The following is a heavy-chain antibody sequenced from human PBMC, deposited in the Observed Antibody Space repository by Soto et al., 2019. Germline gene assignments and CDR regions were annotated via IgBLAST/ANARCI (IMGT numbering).Heavy chain of an antibody. CDR2: INPSGGST. Sequence: ASVKVSCKASGYTFTSYYMHWVRQAPGQGLEWIGIINPSGGSTSYAQKFQGRVTMTRDMSTSTAYMELSSLRSEDTAVYYCAAGERIVVVPAASDAFDIWGQGTMVTVSS. J-gene: IGHJ3*02. CDR3: AAGERIVVVPAASDAFDI. D-gene: IGHD2-2*01. CDR1: GYTFTSYY. V-gene: IGHV1-46*01.